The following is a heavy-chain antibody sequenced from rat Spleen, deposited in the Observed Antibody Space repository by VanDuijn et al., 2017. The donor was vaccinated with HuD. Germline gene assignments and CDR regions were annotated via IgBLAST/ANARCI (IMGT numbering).Heavy chain of an antibody. V-gene: IGHV2-1*01. CDR3: TSPFRWFAY. CDR2: IWSGGST. CDR1: GFSLTSNS. Sequence: QVQLKESGPGLVQPSQTLSLTCTVSGFSLTSNSVTWVRQPPGKGLEWMGSIWSGGSTDYNSALKSRLSIRRDTPKCQVFLTLNSLQTEDTAIYFCTSPFRWFAYWGQGTLVTVSS. J-gene: IGHJ3*01.